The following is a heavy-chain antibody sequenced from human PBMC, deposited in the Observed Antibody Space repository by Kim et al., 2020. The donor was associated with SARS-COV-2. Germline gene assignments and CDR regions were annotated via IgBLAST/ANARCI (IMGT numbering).Heavy chain of an antibody. Sequence: AVSVKSRITINPDTSKNQFSLQLNSVTPEDTAVYYCARGIAAAGGNWFDPWGQGTLVTVSS. CDR3: ARGIAAAGGNWFDP. D-gene: IGHD6-13*01. J-gene: IGHJ5*02. V-gene: IGHV6-1*01.